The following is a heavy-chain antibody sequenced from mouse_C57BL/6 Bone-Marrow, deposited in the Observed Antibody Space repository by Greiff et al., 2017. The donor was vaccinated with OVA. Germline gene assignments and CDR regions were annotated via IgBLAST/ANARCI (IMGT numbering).Heavy chain of an antibody. V-gene: IGHV1-81*01. CDR1: GYTFTSYG. D-gene: IGHD1-1*01. J-gene: IGHJ3*01. Sequence: VQLQQSGAELARPGASVKLSCKASGYTFTSYGISWVKQRTGQGLEWIGEIYPRSGNTYYNEKFKGKATLTADKSSSTAYMELRSLTSEDSAVYFCAREPHYYGSSSWFAYWGQGTLVTVSA. CDR2: IYPRSGNT. CDR3: AREPHYYGSSSWFAY.